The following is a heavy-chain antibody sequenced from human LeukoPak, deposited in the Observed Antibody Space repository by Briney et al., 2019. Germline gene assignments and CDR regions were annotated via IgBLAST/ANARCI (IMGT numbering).Heavy chain of an antibody. Sequence: GSLRLSCAASGFTVSSNYMSWVRQAPGKGLEWVSVIYSGGSTYYADSVKGRFTISRDNSKNTLYLQMNSLRAEDTAVYYCARASGSYYNDLYYFDYWGQGTLVTVSS. CDR1: GFTVSSNY. CDR2: IYSGGST. CDR3: ARASGSYYNDLYYFDY. V-gene: IGHV3-66*01. D-gene: IGHD3-10*01. J-gene: IGHJ4*02.